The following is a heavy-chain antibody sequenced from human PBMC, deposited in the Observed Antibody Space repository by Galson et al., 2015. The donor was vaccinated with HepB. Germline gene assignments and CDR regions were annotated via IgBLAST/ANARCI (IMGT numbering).Heavy chain of an antibody. V-gene: IGHV3-23*01. CDR2: ISGSGGST. J-gene: IGHJ5*01. CDR3: ARYRMADDDDS. D-gene: IGHD2-15*01. CDR1: GFTFSSYA. Sequence: SLRLSCAASGFTFSSYAMSWVRQAPGKGLEWVSAISGSGGSTYYADSVKGRFTISRDNSTNTLYLQLNSLRAEDTAVYYCARYRMADDDDSWGQGTLVTVSS.